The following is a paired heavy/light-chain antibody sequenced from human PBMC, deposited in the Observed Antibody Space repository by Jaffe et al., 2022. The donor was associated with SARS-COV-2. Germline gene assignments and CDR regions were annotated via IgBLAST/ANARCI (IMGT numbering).Heavy chain of an antibody. Sequence: EVQLLESGGGLVQPGGSLRLSCVASEFTFSNYAMSWVRQAPGKGLEWVSSISASGATTYYADSVKGRFIISRDNSKNTLYLKMNSLRVEDAAIYYCAPRPMDSVDSAVAADYWGQGTLVTVSS. CDR3: APRPMDSVDSAVAADY. D-gene: IGHD2-21*02. CDR2: ISASGATT. J-gene: IGHJ4*02. V-gene: IGHV3-23*01. CDR1: EFTFSNYA.
Light chain of an antibody. CDR2: AAS. J-gene: IGKJ4*01. Sequence: DIQMTQSPSSLSASVGDRVTIICRASQGIRNDLGWYQQKPGKAPKRLIYAASSLQSGVPSRFSGSGSGTEFTLTISSLQPEDFATYYCLQHNSYPLTFGGGTRVEIK. CDR3: LQHNSYPLT. V-gene: IGKV1-17*01. CDR1: QGIRND.